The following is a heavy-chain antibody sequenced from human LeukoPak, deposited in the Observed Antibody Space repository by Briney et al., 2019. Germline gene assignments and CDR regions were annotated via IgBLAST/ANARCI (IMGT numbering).Heavy chain of an antibody. CDR3: ARGASYYDFWSGYYTPPHFDY. CDR1: GGSFSGYY. D-gene: IGHD3-3*01. Sequence: SETLSLTCAVYGGSFSGYYWSWIRQPPGKGLEWIGEINHSGSTNYSPSLKSRVTISVDTSKNQFSLKLSSVTAADTAVYYCARGASYYDFWSGYYTPPHFDYWGQGTLVTVSS. CDR2: INHSGST. V-gene: IGHV4-34*01. J-gene: IGHJ4*02.